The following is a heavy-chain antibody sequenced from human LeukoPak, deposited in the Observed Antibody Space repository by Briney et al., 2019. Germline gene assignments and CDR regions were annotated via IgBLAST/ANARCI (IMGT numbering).Heavy chain of an antibody. CDR2: INPNSGGT. CDR1: GYTFTGYY. V-gene: IGHV1-2*02. Sequence: ASVKVSCKASGYTFTGYYMHWVRQAPGQGLEWMGWINPNSGGTAYAQKFQGRVTMTRDTSISTAYMELSRLRSDDTAVYYCARGGGTKYCSSTSCYEALDYWGQGTLVTVSS. D-gene: IGHD2-2*01. J-gene: IGHJ4*02. CDR3: ARGGGTKYCSSTSCYEALDY.